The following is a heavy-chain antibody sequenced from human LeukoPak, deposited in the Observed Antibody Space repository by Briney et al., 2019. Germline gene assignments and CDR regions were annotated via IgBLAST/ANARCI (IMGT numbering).Heavy chain of an antibody. V-gene: IGHV3-21*01. CDR3: ARRGFSGTPPYYFDY. D-gene: IGHD2-2*01. CDR1: GFTFSSYS. Sequence: KSGGSLRLSCAASGFTFSSYSMNWVRQAPGKGLEWVSSISSSSSYIYYADSVKGRFTISRDNAKNSLYLQMNSLRAEDTAVYYCARRGFSGTPPYYFDYWGQGTLVTVSS. J-gene: IGHJ4*02. CDR2: ISSSSSYI.